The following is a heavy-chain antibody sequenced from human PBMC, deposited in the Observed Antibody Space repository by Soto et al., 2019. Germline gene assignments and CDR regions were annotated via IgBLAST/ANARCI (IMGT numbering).Heavy chain of an antibody. D-gene: IGHD3-3*01. CDR3: AREVYYDFWSGFNPHPYYFDD. J-gene: IGHJ4*02. V-gene: IGHV3-30-3*01. CDR2: ISDDGSNT. CDR1: GFTFSRHT. Sequence: QVQLVESGGGVVQPGRSLRLSCAASGFTFSRHTMHWVRQAPGKGLEWVAAISDDGSNTYYAGSVKGGFTISGDNSKNTLYLQMNSRGSGDKTVHHCAREVYYDFWSGFNPHPYYFDDWGQGSPVTVSS.